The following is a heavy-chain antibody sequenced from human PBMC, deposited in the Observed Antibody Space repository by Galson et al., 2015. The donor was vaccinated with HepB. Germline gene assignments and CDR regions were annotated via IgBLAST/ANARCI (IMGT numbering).Heavy chain of an antibody. Sequence: SLRLSCAASGFTFSSYSMNWVRQSPGKGLEWVSYVSSDGSTTSYADSVKGRFTISRDNAKNSLYLQMNSLRAEDTAVYYCARVPFIAAAGTTDYWGQGTLVTVSS. J-gene: IGHJ4*02. D-gene: IGHD6-13*01. CDR2: VSSDGSTT. CDR3: ARVPFIAAAGTTDY. CDR1: GFTFSSYS. V-gene: IGHV3-48*04.